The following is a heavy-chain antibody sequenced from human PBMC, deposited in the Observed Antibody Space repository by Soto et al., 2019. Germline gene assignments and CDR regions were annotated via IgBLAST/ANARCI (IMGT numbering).Heavy chain of an antibody. CDR3: AREMTICGVAPGGGVDV. CDR2: IYQSGRS. D-gene: IGHD3-3*01. CDR1: GVSISTSDYA. J-gene: IGHJ6*02. Sequence: QLQLQEYGSGLVRPSQTLSLTCAVYGVSISTSDYAWSWIQQAPGRVLEWIGSIYQSGRSYYIPSLKSRATMTLATAKNQFSLKITSAVAADTARYYCAREMTICGVAPGGGVDVWGQGTTVTVSS. V-gene: IGHV4-30-2*01.